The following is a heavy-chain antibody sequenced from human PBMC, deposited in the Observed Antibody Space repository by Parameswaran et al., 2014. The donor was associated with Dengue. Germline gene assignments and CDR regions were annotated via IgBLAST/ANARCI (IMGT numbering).Heavy chain of an antibody. Sequence: WVRQAPGQGLEWMGGIIPVFGRATYAQKFQDRVSITADELTTTTYMELSSLGSDDTAVYFCATKSCDNTVCHGHLDSWGQGSLVTVSS. V-gene: IGHV1-69*01. CDR3: ATKSCDNTVCHGHLDS. D-gene: IGHD1-14*01. J-gene: IGHJ4*02. CDR2: IIPVFGRA.